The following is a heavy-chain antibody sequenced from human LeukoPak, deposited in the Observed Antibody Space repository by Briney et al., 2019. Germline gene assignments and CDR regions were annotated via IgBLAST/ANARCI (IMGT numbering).Heavy chain of an antibody. V-gene: IGHV4-59*01. CDR3: ARDGYSGSDAL. D-gene: IGHD5-12*01. CDR1: GGSISSYY. J-gene: IGHJ4*02. CDR2: IYHSGST. Sequence: SETLSLTCTVSGGSISSYYWSWIRQPPGKGLEWIGYIYHSGSTNYNPSLKSRVTISVDTSQNQFSLKLSSVTAADTAVYYCARDGYSGSDALWGQGTLVTVSS.